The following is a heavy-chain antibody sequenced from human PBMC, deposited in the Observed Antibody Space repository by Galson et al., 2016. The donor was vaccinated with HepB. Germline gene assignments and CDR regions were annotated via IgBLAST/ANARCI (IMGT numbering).Heavy chain of an antibody. CDR2: IIPVFGTP. Sequence: SVKVSCKASGVTFNSFTVSWVRQAPGQGLEWMGGIIPVFGTPNYAQKFQGRVTITADISTSTAYMELSSLRSEDTAVYYCASKLYGSGSYYKSPDWSDPWGQGTLVTVSS. CDR3: ASKLYGSGSYYKSPDWSDP. J-gene: IGHJ5*02. V-gene: IGHV1-69*06. D-gene: IGHD3-10*01. CDR1: GVTFNSFT.